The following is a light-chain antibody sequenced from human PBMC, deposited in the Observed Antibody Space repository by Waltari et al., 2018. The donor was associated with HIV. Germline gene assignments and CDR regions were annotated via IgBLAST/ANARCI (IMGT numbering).Light chain of an antibody. J-gene: IGLJ2*01. CDR3: NSRDSSGNHVV. V-gene: IGLV3-19*01. CDR2: GKN. CDR1: SLRSYY. Sequence: SSELTQDPAVSVALGQTVRITCQGDSLRSYYASWYQQKPGQAPVLVIYGKNNRPSGIPDRFSGSSSGNTASLTITGAQEEDEADYYCNSRDSSGNHVVFGGGTKLTVL.